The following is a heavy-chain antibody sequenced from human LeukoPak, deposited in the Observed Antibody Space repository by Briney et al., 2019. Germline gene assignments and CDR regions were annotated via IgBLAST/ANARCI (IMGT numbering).Heavy chain of an antibody. CDR3: ASTRFVNWIHVGYMDV. D-gene: IGHD5-18*01. CDR1: GGSFSGYY. V-gene: IGHV4-34*01. J-gene: IGHJ6*03. CDR2: INHSGST. Sequence: PSETLSLTCAVYGGSFSGYYWSWIRQPPGKGLEWIGEINHSGSTNYNPSLKSRVTISLDTSKNQFSLRVNSVTAADTAVYYCASTRFVNWIHVGYMDVWGKGTTVTVSS.